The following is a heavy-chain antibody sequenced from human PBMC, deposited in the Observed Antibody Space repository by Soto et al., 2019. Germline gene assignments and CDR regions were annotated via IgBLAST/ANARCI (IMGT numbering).Heavy chain of an antibody. Sequence: ASVKVSCKASGYTFTSYDINWVRQATGQGLEWMGWMNPNSGNTRYAQKLQGRVTMTTDTSISTAYMELSSLKSDDTAVYYCARDRPPYYDFWSGYGYTFDPWGQGTLVTVSS. CDR1: GYTFTSYD. J-gene: IGHJ5*02. D-gene: IGHD3-3*01. CDR2: MNPNSGNT. CDR3: ARDRPPYYDFWSGYGYTFDP. V-gene: IGHV1-8*01.